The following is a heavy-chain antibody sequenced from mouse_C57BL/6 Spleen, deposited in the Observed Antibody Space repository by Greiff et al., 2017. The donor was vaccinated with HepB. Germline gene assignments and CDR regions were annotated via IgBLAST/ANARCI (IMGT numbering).Heavy chain of an antibody. CDR3: ARADIYYGSPYYFDY. J-gene: IGHJ2*01. V-gene: IGHV1-55*01. D-gene: IGHD1-1*01. CDR2: IYPGSGST. CDR1: GYTFTSYW. Sequence: QVQLQQPGAELVKPGASVKMSCKASGYTFTSYWITWVKQRPGQGLEWIGDIYPGSGSTNYNEKFKSKATLTVDTSSSTAYMQLSSLTSEDSAVYYCARADIYYGSPYYFDYWGQGTTLTVSS.